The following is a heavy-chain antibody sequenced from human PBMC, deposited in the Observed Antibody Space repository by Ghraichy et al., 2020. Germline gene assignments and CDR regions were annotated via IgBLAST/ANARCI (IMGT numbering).Heavy chain of an antibody. J-gene: IGHJ5*02. CDR3: ARRPAVAGNNWFDP. CDR1: GGSISSSSYY. Sequence: SETLSLTCTVSGGSISSSSYYWGWIRQPPGKGLEWIGSIYYSGSTYYNPSLKSRVTISVDTSKNQFSLKLSSVTAADTAVYYCARRPAVAGNNWFDPWGQGTLVTVSS. CDR2: IYYSGST. V-gene: IGHV4-39*01. D-gene: IGHD6-19*01.